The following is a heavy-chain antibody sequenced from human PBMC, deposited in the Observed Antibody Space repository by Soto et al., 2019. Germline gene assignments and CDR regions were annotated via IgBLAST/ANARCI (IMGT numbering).Heavy chain of an antibody. D-gene: IGHD5-12*01. CDR1: GLTFSDYY. CDR2: ISGVGSII. V-gene: IGHV3-11*01. J-gene: IGHJ6*03. Sequence: PGGSLRLSCAVSGLTFSDYYMSWIRQAPGKGLEWVSYISGVGSIIYYADSVKGRFTISRDNAKNTLYLQMNSLRAEDTAVCYCARGPGRYADYYYYYMDVWGKGTTVTVSS. CDR3: ARGPGRYADYYYYYMDV.